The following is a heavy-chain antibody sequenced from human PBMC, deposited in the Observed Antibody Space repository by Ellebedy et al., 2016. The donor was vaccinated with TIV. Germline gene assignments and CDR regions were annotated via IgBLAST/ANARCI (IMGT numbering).Heavy chain of an antibody. D-gene: IGHD3-10*01. CDR2: ISHNGNNK. Sequence: PGGSLRLSCAASGFTFSNYAMHWVRQAPGKGLEWVAVISHNGNNKYNADSVKGRFTISRDNSKNTVHLQMNSLRADDTAVYFCASDRRLLWFGHGVGGMDVWGQGTTVTVSS. J-gene: IGHJ6*02. CDR3: ASDRRLLWFGHGVGGMDV. CDR1: GFTFSNYA. V-gene: IGHV3-30-3*01.